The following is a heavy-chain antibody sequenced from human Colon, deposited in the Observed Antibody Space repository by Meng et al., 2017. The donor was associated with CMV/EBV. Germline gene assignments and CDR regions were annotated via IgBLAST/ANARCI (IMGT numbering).Heavy chain of an antibody. CDR3: AGRGRGSFAF. J-gene: IGHJ4*02. D-gene: IGHD3-10*01. Sequence: CNVSGDSLNGGGYYWTWIRQHPEKGLEWIGYIYSGGTTYYNPSLKSRATISMDTSKSHFSLRLRSVTASDTAVYYCAGRGRGSFAFWGQGILVTVSS. V-gene: IGHV4-31*03. CDR1: GDSLNGGGYY. CDR2: IYSGGTT.